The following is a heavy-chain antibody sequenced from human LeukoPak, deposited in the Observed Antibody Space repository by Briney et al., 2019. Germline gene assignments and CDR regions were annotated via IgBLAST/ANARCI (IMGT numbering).Heavy chain of an antibody. V-gene: IGHV3-11*01. Sequence: GGSLRLSCAASGFTFSDYYMSWIRQAPGRGVGWVSCINSSGSTIYYADSVKGRVTISRDNAKNSLYLQMISLRAEDTALYYCASLSSWYRSDYYGMDVWGQGTTVTVSS. CDR3: ASLSSWYRSDYYGMDV. CDR2: INSSGSTI. CDR1: GFTFSDYY. J-gene: IGHJ6*02. D-gene: IGHD6-13*01.